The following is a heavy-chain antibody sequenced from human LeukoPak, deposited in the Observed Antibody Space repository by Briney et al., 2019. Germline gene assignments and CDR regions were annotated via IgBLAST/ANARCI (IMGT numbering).Heavy chain of an antibody. D-gene: IGHD3-10*01. CDR1: GFTFDNFA. CDR2: ITGSGGST. Sequence: GGSLRLSCAPSGFTFDNFAMTWVRQAPGKGLEWVSEITGSGGSTYYADSVKGRFTISRDNSKNTLYLQVNSLRAEDTAIYYCARELFDFDYWGQGTLVTVSS. CDR3: ARELFDFDY. V-gene: IGHV3-23*01. J-gene: IGHJ4*02.